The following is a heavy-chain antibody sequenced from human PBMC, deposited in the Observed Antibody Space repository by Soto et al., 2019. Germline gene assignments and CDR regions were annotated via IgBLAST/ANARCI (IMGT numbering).Heavy chain of an antibody. CDR2: INQNRIT. CDR1: GDPISSSKW. V-gene: IGHV4-4*02. J-gene: IGHJ6*02. Sequence: SETLSLTCAASGDPISSSKWWYWVRQTPGKGLEWMGKINQNRITNYNPSLESRVTILKDNSKNQLSLKLTSVTAVDSAVYSREPLNRHSYYHGMDVWGQGATVTVSS. D-gene: IGHD1-26*01. CDR3: EPLNRHSYYHGMDV.